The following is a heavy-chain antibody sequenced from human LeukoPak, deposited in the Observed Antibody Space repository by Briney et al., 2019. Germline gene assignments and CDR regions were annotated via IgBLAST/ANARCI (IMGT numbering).Heavy chain of an antibody. V-gene: IGHV3-7*01. Sequence: GGSLRLSCEASGFMFKNYWMTWVRQAPGKGLEWVANIKQDGSEEFYVDSVKGRFTISRGNAKNSLFLQLNSLRAEDTAVYFCARVWQYYYDYSAFDMWGQGTMVTVS. J-gene: IGHJ3*02. CDR2: IKQDGSEE. CDR1: GFMFKNYW. D-gene: IGHD3-16*01. CDR3: ARVWQYYYDYSAFDM.